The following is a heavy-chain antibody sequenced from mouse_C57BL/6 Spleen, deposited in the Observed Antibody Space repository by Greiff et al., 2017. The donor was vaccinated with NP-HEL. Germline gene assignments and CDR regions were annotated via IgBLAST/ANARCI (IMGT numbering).Heavy chain of an antibody. V-gene: IGHV1-4*01. CDR2: INPGSGYT. J-gene: IGHJ4*01. Sequence: QVQLQQSGAELARPGASVTMSCKASGYTFTSYTMHWVKQRPGQGLEWIGSINPGSGYTTYNQKFKDKATLTADKSSSTAYMQLSSLTSEDSAVYDYARTHYYGNSCRTLDYWGQGTSVTVSS. CDR1: GYTFTSYT. D-gene: IGHD1-1*01. CDR3: ARTHYYGNSCRTLDY.